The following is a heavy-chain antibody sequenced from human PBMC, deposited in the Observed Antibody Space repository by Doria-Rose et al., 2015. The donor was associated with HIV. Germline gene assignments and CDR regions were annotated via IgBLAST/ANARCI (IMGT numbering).Heavy chain of an antibody. D-gene: IGHD1-1*01. CDR3: ARGLLRGGWSDVDYYYGMDV. J-gene: IGHJ6*02. Sequence: QVQLQQRGAGLVKPSETLSLTCAVFGGSFSGYYWSWIRQPPGKGLEWIGEINHSGSTNYKTSLKSRVSISLDTSKNLFSLKLSSVTAADTAVYYCARGLLRGGWSDVDYYYGMDVWGQGTTVTVSS. CDR2: INHSGST. CDR1: GGSFSGYY. V-gene: IGHV4-34*01.